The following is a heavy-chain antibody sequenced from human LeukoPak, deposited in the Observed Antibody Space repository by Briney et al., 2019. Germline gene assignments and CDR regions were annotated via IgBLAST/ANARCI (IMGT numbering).Heavy chain of an antibody. CDR1: GGSITSGGYY. CDR3: ASKRRGRLRGYFDY. CDR2: INHSGST. D-gene: IGHD1-1*01. J-gene: IGHJ4*02. Sequence: SQTLSLTCTVSGGSITSGGYYWSWLRQPPGKGLEWIGEINHSGSTNYNPSLKSRVTISVDTSKNQFSLKLSSVTAADTAVYYCASKRRGRLRGYFDYWGQGTLVTVSS. V-gene: IGHV4-30-2*01.